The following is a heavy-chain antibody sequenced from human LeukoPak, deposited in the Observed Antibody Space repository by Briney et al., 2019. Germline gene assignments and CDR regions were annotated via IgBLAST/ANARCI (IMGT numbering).Heavy chain of an antibody. J-gene: IGHJ4*02. CDR3: ARPPVRVAAVGKYFDY. D-gene: IGHD6-13*01. Sequence: PPETLSLTSAAYGGSFSAYYWTCIRQPPGKGLEWIGEINHSGSAKYNPSLKSRLTISVDTSKKQFSLKLSSVTLADTAVYYCARPPVRVAAVGKYFDYWGQGPLVPVPS. CDR2: INHSGSA. V-gene: IGHV4-34*01. CDR1: GGSFSAYY.